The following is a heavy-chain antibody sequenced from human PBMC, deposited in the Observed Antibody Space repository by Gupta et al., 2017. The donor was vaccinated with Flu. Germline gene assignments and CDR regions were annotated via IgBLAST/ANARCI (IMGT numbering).Heavy chain of an antibody. CDR1: GFTFSNYA. V-gene: IGHV3-23*01. CDR3: AKKYTTSSGAFFDY. D-gene: IGHD6-6*01. CDR2: ITRSADST. J-gene: IGHJ4*02. Sequence: EVQLLESGGGLVQPGGSLRLFCAASGFTFSNYAMTWVRQAPGKGLEWVSIITRSADSTYYADSVKGRFTISRDNSKNTLYLEMNSLRAEDTALYYCAKKYTTSSGAFFDYWGQGSLVTVSS.